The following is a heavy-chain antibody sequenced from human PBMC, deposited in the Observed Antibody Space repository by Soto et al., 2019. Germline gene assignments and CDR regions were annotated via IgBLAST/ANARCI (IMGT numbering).Heavy chain of an antibody. CDR2: ISYDGSNK. J-gene: IGHJ4*02. CDR3: ARDHRFYCSSTSCYTLDY. D-gene: IGHD2-2*02. CDR1: GFTFSSYA. V-gene: IGHV3-30-3*01. Sequence: GGSLRLSCAASGFTFSSYAMHWVRQAPGKGLEGVAVISYDGSNKYYADSVKGRFTISRDNSKNTLYLQMNSLRAEDTAVYYCARDHRFYCSSTSCYTLDYWGQGTLVTVSS.